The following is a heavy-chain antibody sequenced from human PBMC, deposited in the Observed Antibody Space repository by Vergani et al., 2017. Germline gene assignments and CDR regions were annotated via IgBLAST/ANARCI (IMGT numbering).Heavy chain of an antibody. CDR2: INPNSGGT. CDR1: GYTFTGYY. Sequence: QVQLVQSGAEVKKPGASVKVSCKASGYTFTGYYMHWVRQAPGQGLEWMGWINPNSGGTNYAQKFQGRVTMTRDKSISTAYMELSRLRSDDTAVYYCASVREGRTTVTTDFDYWGQGTLVTVSS. D-gene: IGHD4-17*01. CDR3: ASVREGRTTVTTDFDY. J-gene: IGHJ4*02. V-gene: IGHV1-2*02.